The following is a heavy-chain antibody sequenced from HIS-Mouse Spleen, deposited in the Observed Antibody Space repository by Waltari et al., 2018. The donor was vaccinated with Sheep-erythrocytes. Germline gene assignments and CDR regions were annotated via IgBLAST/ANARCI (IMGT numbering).Heavy chain of an antibody. Sequence: QLQLQESGPGLVKPSETLSLTCTVSVGSISSSSYYWGWLRQPPGKGLEWLGSIYYSGSTYHNPSLKRRVTRSVNTSKNQFSLKLSSVTAADTAVYYCARLYYYDSSGYYFDYWGQGTLVTVSS. CDR2: IYYSGST. V-gene: IGHV4-39*01. CDR1: VGSISSSSYY. D-gene: IGHD3-22*01. J-gene: IGHJ4*02. CDR3: ARLYYYDSSGYYFDY.